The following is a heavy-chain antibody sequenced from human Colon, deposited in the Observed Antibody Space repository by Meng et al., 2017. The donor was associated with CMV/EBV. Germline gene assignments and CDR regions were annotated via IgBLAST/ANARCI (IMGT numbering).Heavy chain of an antibody. CDR3: ARARSSTSCYHFDY. V-gene: IGHV4-34*01. CDR2: INHSGST. Sequence: CAVYGGSFSGYYWSSIRQPPGKGLEWIGEINHSGSTNYNPSLKSRVTISVDTSKNQFSLKLSSVTAADTAVYYCARARSSTSCYHFDYWGQGTLVTVSS. D-gene: IGHD2-2*01. CDR1: GGSFSGYY. J-gene: IGHJ4*02.